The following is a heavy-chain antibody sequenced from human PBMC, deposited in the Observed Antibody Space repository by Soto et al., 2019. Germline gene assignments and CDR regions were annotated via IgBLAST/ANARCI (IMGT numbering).Heavy chain of an antibody. CDR2: IYWDDDK. CDR1: GFSLSTSGVG. Sequence: QITLKESGPTLVKPTQTLTLTCTFSGFSLSTSGVGVGWIRQPPGKALEWLALIYWDDDKRYSPSLKSRLTITKYTSKNQVVLTLTNMDPVDTATYYCAHRVRRIADGADFLNYFAYWGRGTLVTVSS. V-gene: IGHV2-5*02. CDR3: AHRVRRIADGADFLNYFAY. D-gene: IGHD4-17*01. J-gene: IGHJ4*02.